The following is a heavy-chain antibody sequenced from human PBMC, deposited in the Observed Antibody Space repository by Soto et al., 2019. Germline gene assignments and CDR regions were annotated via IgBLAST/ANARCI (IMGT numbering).Heavy chain of an antibody. J-gene: IGHJ4*02. Sequence: ASGFTFSSYWMHWVRQAPGKGLVWVSRINSDGSSTSYADSVKGRFTISRDNAKNTLYLQMNSLRAEDTAVYYCARSAMGRLGAYDYWGQGTLVTVSS. CDR1: GFTFSSYW. V-gene: IGHV3-74*01. CDR3: ARSAMGRLGAYDY. CDR2: INSDGSST. D-gene: IGHD3-16*01.